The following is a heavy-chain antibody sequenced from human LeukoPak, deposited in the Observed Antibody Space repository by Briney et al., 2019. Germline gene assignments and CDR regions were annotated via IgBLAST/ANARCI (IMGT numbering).Heavy chain of an antibody. V-gene: IGHV1-69*05. J-gene: IGHJ3*02. Sequence: SVKVSCKASGGTFSSYAISWVRQAPRQGLEWMGGIIPIFGTANYAQKFQGRVTITTDESTSTAYMELSSLRSEDTAVYYCASYDSSGDDAFDIWGQGTMVTVSS. D-gene: IGHD3-22*01. CDR1: GGTFSSYA. CDR3: ASYDSSGDDAFDI. CDR2: IIPIFGTA.